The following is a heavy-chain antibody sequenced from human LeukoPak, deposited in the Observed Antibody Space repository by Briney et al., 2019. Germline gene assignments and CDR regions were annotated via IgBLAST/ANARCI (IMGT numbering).Heavy chain of an antibody. CDR1: GYTFTSYD. D-gene: IGHD3-10*01. CDR2: MNPNSGNT. Sequence: ASVKVSCKASGYTFTSYDINWVRQATGRGLEWMGWMNPNSGNTGCAQKFQGRVTMTRNTSISTAYMELSSLRSEDTAVYYCARSGLPMVRGVIIKSYYYYGMDVWGQGTTVTVSS. J-gene: IGHJ6*02. V-gene: IGHV1-8*01. CDR3: ARSGLPMVRGVIIKSYYYYGMDV.